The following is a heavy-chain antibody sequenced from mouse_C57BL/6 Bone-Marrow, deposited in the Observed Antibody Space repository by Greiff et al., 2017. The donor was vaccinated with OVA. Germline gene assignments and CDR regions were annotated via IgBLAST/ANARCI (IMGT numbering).Heavy chain of an antibody. CDR2: IRNKPNGSTT. V-gene: IGHV7-3*01. Sequence: FFPPLSSLSLSCAASGFTFTNYYMSWVRQPPGKALEWLAFIRNKPNGSTTEYSASVKGRFTISRDNSQSILYLQMNALRAEDSATYYCARYKGRVAVDYFDYWGQGTALTVSS. CDR1: GFTFTNYY. D-gene: IGHD1-1*01. J-gene: IGHJ2*01. CDR3: ARYKGRVAVDYFDY.